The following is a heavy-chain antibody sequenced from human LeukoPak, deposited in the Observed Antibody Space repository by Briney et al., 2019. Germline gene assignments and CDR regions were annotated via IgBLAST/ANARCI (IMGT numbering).Heavy chain of an antibody. CDR3: ARGRWLQPWGYFDY. V-gene: IGHV1-69*05. Sequence: SVKVSCKASGGTFSSYAISWVRHAPGQGLEWMGGIIPIFGTANYAQKFQGRVTITTDESTSTAYMELSSLRSEDTAVYYCARGRWLQPWGYFDYWGQGTLVTVSS. CDR1: GGTFSSYA. D-gene: IGHD5-24*01. CDR2: IIPIFGTA. J-gene: IGHJ4*02.